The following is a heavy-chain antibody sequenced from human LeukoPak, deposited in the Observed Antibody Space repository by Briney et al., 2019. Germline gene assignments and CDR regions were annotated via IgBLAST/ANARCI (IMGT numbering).Heavy chain of an antibody. CDR1: GFTFRNYW. CDR3: AKGGATVIDY. CDR2: INSDGSST. V-gene: IGHV3-74*01. J-gene: IGHJ4*02. Sequence: GGSLRLSCAASGFTFRNYWMHWVRQAPGKGLVWVSRINSDGSSTTSADSVKGRFTISRDNAKNTLYLQMNSLRAEDTAVYYCAKGGATVIDYWGQGTLVTVSS. D-gene: IGHD4-17*01.